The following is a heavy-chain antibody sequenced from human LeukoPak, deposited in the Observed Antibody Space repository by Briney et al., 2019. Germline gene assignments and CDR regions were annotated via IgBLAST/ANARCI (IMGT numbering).Heavy chain of an antibody. Sequence: SETLSLTCSVSGDSISSYYWSWIRQPPGKGLEWIGHLYNSGRTTYNPSLKSRVAISADTSNNQLSLELTFVTAADTAVYYCARSGLTTASPFDYWGQGTLVTVSS. V-gene: IGHV4-59*01. CDR3: ARSGLTTASPFDY. CDR2: LYNSGRT. CDR1: GDSISSYY. J-gene: IGHJ4*02. D-gene: IGHD4-11*01.